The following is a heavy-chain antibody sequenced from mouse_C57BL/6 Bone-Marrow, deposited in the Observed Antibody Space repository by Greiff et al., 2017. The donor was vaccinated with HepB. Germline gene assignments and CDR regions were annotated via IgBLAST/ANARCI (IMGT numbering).Heavy chain of an antibody. CDR3: ARDYYGTSWFAY. J-gene: IGHJ3*01. D-gene: IGHD1-1*01. CDR1: GYTFTDYN. V-gene: IGHV1-18*01. Sequence: VQLQQSGPELVKPGASVKIPCKASGYTFTDYNMGWVKQSHGKSLEWIGDINPNNGGTIYNQKFKGKATLTVDKSSSTAYMELRSLTSEDTAVYYCARDYYGTSWFAYWGQGTLVTVSA. CDR2: INPNNGGT.